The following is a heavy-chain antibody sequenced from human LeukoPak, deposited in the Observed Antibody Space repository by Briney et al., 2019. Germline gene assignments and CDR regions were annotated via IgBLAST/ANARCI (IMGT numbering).Heavy chain of an antibody. CDR2: IRSKAYGGTT. Sequence: GGSLRLSCTASGFTFGDYAMSWVRQAPGKGLEWVGFIRSKAYGGTTEYAASVKGRFTISRDDSKSIAYLQMNSLKTEDTAVYYCTRDLDSGSYVWGQGTLVTVSS. J-gene: IGHJ4*02. V-gene: IGHV3-49*04. CDR3: TRDLDSGSYV. D-gene: IGHD1-26*01. CDR1: GFTFGDYA.